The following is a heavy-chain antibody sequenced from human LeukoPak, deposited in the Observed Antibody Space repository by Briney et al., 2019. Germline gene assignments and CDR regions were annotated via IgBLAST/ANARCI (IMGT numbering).Heavy chain of an antibody. CDR2: IYRSGST. CDR1: GDSISSPNW. D-gene: IGHD1-26*01. V-gene: IGHV4-4*02. J-gene: IGHJ3*02. Sequence: PSGTLSLTCAVSGDSISSPNWWSWVRQPPGKGLEWIGEIYRSGSTNYNPPLKSRVTMSVDKPKNQFSLKVTSMTAADTAVYYCARVRYAGSYYGHDAFDIWGQGTMVTVSS. CDR3: ARVRYAGSYYGHDAFDI.